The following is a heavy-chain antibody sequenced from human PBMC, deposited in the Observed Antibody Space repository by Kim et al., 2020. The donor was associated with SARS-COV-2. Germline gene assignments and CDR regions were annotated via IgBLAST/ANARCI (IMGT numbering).Heavy chain of an antibody. Sequence: NSIPSLKRRVTKSVDTSKNQFSLKLSSVTAADTAVYYCARDRERYGMDVWGQGTTVTVSS. CDR3: ARDRERYGMDV. V-gene: IGHV4-59*01. D-gene: IGHD1-26*01. J-gene: IGHJ6*02.